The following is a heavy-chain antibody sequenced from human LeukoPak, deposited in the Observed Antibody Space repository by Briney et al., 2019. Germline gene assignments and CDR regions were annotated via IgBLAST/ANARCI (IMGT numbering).Heavy chain of an antibody. Sequence: SETLSLTCTVSGGSISSSYWSWIRQPPGRGLEWIGYIYYTGSTNYNPSLQSRVTISVDTSKNQFSLKLSSVTAADTAMYYCARLKGYSSGWYPSYYFDYWGQGTLVTVSS. CDR3: ARLKGYSSGWYPSYYFDY. J-gene: IGHJ4*02. V-gene: IGHV4-59*08. D-gene: IGHD6-19*01. CDR1: GGSISSSY. CDR2: IYYTGST.